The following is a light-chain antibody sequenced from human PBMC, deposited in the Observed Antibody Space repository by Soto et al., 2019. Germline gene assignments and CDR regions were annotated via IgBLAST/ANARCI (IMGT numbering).Light chain of an antibody. CDR3: QQYGSSPYT. V-gene: IGKV3-20*01. CDR2: ATS. J-gene: IGKJ2*01. Sequence: EIVLTQSPGTLSLSPGERATLSCRASQSVSRSYLAWYQQNPGQPPSLLIYATSSRATGIPERFSGSGSGTDFPLTISRLEPEDFAVYYCQQYGSSPYTFGQGTKLEIK. CDR1: QSVSRSY.